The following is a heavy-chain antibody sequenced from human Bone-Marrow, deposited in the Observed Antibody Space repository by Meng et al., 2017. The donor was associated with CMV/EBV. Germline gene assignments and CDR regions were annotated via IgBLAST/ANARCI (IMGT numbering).Heavy chain of an antibody. CDR1: GFTVSSNY. CDR3: ATGVGGGN. V-gene: IGHV3-53*01. Sequence: GESLKISCAASGFTVSSNYMNWVRQAPGKGLEWVSVIYSGGSTYYADSVKGRFTISRDNAKNSLYLQMNSLRVEDTAVYYCATGVGGGNWGQGTLVTVSS. CDR2: IYSGGST. J-gene: IGHJ4*02.